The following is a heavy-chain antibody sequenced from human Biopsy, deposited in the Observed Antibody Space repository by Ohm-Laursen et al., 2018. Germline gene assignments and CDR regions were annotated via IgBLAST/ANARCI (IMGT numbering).Heavy chain of an antibody. V-gene: IGHV4-59*07. Sequence: SDTLSLTWTVSGGSISSDYWSWIRQTPGKGLEWIGYIYYSGSTNYNPSLKSRVTISVDTYKNQFSLRLNSVTAADTAVYYCARATNSTGWPYYYFYGMDVWGQGTTVTVSS. CDR2: IYYSGST. CDR1: GGSISSDY. J-gene: IGHJ6*02. D-gene: IGHD2/OR15-2a*01. CDR3: ARATNSTGWPYYYFYGMDV.